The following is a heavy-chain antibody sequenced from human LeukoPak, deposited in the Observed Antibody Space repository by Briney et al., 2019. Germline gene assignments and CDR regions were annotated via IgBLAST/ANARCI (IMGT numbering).Heavy chain of an antibody. V-gene: IGHV3-30*18. CDR1: TFTFGSYG. Sequence: GGSLRLSCAASTFTFGSYGMHWVRQAPGKGLEWVAVISYDGSNKYYADSVKGRFTISRDNSKNTLYLQMNSLRAEDTAVYYCAKNFGYYYDGSGYYFPPVDYWGQGTLVTVSS. J-gene: IGHJ4*02. D-gene: IGHD3-22*01. CDR2: ISYDGSNK. CDR3: AKNFGYYYDGSGYYFPPVDY.